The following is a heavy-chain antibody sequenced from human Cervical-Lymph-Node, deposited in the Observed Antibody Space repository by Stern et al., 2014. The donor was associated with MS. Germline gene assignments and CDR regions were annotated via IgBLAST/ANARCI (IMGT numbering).Heavy chain of an antibody. J-gene: IGHJ4*02. CDR1: GFSVATAGVG. CDR3: AHSRVKYCRGGTCYSSLFDY. Sequence: QVTLRESGPTLVKPTQTVTLTCTLSGFSVATAGVGLGWIRQPPGKALEWLALLFWDGDKLYSPSLKNRLTIIKDTSKNQVVLTMTNVDPVDTATYYCAHSRVKYCRGGTCYSSLFDYWGQGTLVTVSS. V-gene: IGHV2-5*02. CDR2: LFWDGDK. D-gene: IGHD2-15*01.